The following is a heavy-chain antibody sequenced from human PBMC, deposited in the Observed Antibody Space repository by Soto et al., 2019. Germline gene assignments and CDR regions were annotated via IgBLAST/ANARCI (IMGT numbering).Heavy chain of an antibody. CDR2: ISGSGGFT. V-gene: IGHV3-23*01. CDR3: AKDGNRGYDMDV. J-gene: IGHJ6*02. D-gene: IGHD2-15*01. Sequence: GGSLRLSCAASGFTFSSNAMSWVRQAPGKGLEWVSVISGSGGFTYYADSVKGRFTISRDDGRDTLFLQMTNLRDEDSAVYYCAKDGNRGYDMDVWGQGTTVTVSS. CDR1: GFTFSSNA.